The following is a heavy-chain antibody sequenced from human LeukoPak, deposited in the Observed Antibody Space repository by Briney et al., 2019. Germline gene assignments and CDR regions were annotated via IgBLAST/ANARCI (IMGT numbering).Heavy chain of an antibody. CDR1: GYAFTEYA. D-gene: IGHD5-12*01. CDR2: INTYTGNP. V-gene: IGHV7-4-1*02. CDR3: ARGPIRISGSVAYDP. J-gene: IGHJ5*02. Sequence: ASVTVSCTASGYAFTEYAMNWVRQAPGQGLEWMGWINTYTGNPTYGQGFTGRFVFSLDTSVSTAYLQISSLKAEDSAVYYCARGPIRISGSVAYDPWGQGTLVTVSS.